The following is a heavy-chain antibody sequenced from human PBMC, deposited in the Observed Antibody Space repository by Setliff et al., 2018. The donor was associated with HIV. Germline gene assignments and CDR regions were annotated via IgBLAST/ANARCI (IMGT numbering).Heavy chain of an antibody. V-gene: IGHV1-18*01. CDR1: GYTFTNYD. CDR2: ISTYNGNA. Sequence: ASVKVSCKASGYTFTNYDINWVRQAPGQGLEWMGWISTYNGNANYAQKVRERVTLTTDTATNTAFMELKNLTSADTAVYFCARSDWELVLSSFDYWGQGTQVTVSS. D-gene: IGHD1-26*01. CDR3: ARSDWELVLSSFDY. J-gene: IGHJ4*02.